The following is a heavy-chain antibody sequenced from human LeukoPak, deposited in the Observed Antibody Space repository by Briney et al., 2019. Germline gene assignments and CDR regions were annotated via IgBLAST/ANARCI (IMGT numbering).Heavy chain of an antibody. CDR1: GFTFSSYG. J-gene: IGHJ5*02. V-gene: IGHV3-30*18. CDR2: ISYDGSNK. D-gene: IGHD4-17*01. CDR3: AKDDYGDYAGGYNWFDP. Sequence: PGGSLRLSCAASGFTFSSYGMHWVRQAAGKGLEWVAVISYDGSNKYYADSVKGRFTISRDNSKNTLYLQMNSLRAEDTAVYYCAKDDYGDYAGGYNWFDPWGQGTLVTVSS.